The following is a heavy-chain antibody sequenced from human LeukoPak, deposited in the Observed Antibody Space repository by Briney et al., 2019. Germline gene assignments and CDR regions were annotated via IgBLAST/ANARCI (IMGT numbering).Heavy chain of an antibody. CDR3: ARYMGATLGYYYYYYMDV. J-gene: IGHJ6*03. V-gene: IGHV4-34*01. CDR1: GGSFNDYF. Sequence: SETLSLTCAVYGGSFNDYFWSRIRQPPGKGLEWIGEINHSGSTNYNPSLKSRVTISVDTSKNQFSLKLSSVTAADTAVYYCARYMGATLGYYYYYYMDVWGKGTTVTVSS. D-gene: IGHD1-26*01. CDR2: INHSGST.